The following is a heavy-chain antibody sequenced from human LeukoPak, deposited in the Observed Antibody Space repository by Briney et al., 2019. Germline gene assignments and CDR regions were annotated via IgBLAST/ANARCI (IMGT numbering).Heavy chain of an antibody. CDR1: VFTFNDFY. CDR2: IGSSDNRI. CDR3: AREIVAGPFDS. V-gene: IGHV3-11*01. Sequence: GGSLRLSWAASVFTFNDFYMRWTRQAPGKGLEWVSAIGSSDNRISYADSVKGRFTTSRDIAKNSLYLQVNSLRAEDTAVYYCAREIVAGPFDSWGQGTLVTVSS. J-gene: IGHJ4*02. D-gene: IGHD6-19*01.